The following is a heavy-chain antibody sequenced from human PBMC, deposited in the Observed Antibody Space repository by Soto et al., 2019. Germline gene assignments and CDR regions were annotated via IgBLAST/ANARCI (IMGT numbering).Heavy chain of an antibody. J-gene: IGHJ6*02. Sequence: SETLSLTCTVSGGSISSYYWSWIRQPAGKGLEWIGRIYTSGSTNYNPSLKSRVTMSVDTSKNQFSLKLSSVTAADTAVYYCARDTPYYYDSSGYGYYGMDVWGQGTTVTVSS. V-gene: IGHV4-4*07. CDR2: IYTSGST. CDR1: GGSISSYY. CDR3: ARDTPYYYDSSGYGYYGMDV. D-gene: IGHD3-22*01.